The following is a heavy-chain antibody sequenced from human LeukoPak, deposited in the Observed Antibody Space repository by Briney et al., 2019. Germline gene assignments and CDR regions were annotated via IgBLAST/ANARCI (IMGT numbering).Heavy chain of an antibody. CDR1: GFTFRSYA. CDR3: AVGSYLGRNFDY. V-gene: IGHV3-23*01. D-gene: IGHD1-26*01. CDR2: ISGSGGST. Sequence: GGSLRLSCVASGFTFRSYAMSWVRQAPGKGLEWVSAISGSGGSTYYADSVKGRFTISRDNSKNTLYLQMNSLRAEDTAVYYSAVGSYLGRNFDYWGQGTLVTVSS. J-gene: IGHJ4*02.